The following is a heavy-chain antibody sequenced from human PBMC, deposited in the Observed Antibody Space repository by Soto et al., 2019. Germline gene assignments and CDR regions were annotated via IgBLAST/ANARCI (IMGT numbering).Heavy chain of an antibody. CDR2: IKQDGSEK. J-gene: IGHJ2*01. CDR3: AREDYVWGSYRKWYFDL. Sequence: HGGSLRLSCAASGVTFSSYWMSWVRQSPGEGLEWVANIKQDGSEKYYVDSVKGRFTISRDNTKNSPYLQMNSLRAEDTAVYYCAREDYVWGSYRKWYFDLWGRGTLVTVSS. D-gene: IGHD3-16*02. V-gene: IGHV3-7*01. CDR1: GVTFSSYW.